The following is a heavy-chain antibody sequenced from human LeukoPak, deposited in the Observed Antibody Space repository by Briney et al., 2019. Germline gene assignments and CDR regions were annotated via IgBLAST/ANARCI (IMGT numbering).Heavy chain of an antibody. Sequence: EPSETLSLTCAVYGGSFSTYYWNWIRQPPGKGLEWIGEINHSGSTNYNPSLKSRVTLSVDTSKNQFSLKLSSVTAADTAVYYCAIDTSGRSYWGQGTLVTVSS. CDR3: AIDTSGRSY. D-gene: IGHD6-19*01. CDR2: INHSGST. CDR1: GGSFSTYY. J-gene: IGHJ4*02. V-gene: IGHV4-34*01.